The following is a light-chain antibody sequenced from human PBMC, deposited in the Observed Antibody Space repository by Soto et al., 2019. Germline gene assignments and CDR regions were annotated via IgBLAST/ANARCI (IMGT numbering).Light chain of an antibody. CDR3: LQYDNLPYA. CDR2: DAS. J-gene: IGKJ2*01. V-gene: IGKV1-33*01. CDR1: QNIKQF. Sequence: DIQMTQSPSSLSASVGDRVTITCQASQNIKQFLSWYQIKPGKAPELLIYDASNMKTGVPPRFSGNGFGTDFTLSITNLQPEDVATYCCLQYDNLPYAFGQGTKVEIK.